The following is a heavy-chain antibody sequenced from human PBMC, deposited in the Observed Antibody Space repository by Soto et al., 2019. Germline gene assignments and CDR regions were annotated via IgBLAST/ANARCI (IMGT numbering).Heavy chain of an antibody. CDR3: ARTYYYDSSGYYDDAL. V-gene: IGHV3-21*01. Sequence: GGSLRLSCAASGFTFSSYSMNWVRQAPGKGLEWVSSISSSSSYIYYADSVKGRFTISRDNAKNSLYLQMNSLRAEDTVVYYCARTYYYDSSGYYDDALWGQGTLVTVSS. CDR2: ISSSSSYI. D-gene: IGHD3-22*01. CDR1: GFTFSSYS. J-gene: IGHJ4*02.